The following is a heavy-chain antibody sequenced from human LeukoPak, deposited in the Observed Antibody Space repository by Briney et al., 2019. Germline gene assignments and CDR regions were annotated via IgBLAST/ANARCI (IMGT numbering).Heavy chain of an antibody. CDR2: IYYGGNT. CDR3: ARLTRRSGNYFDY. CDR1: GDSVSSSNYY. Sequence: PSETLSLTCAVSGDSVSSSNYYWSWIRQPPGKGLEWFGYIYYGGNTNYNPALQSRVTISVDTSKSQFSLKLSSVTAADTAVYYCARLTRRSGNYFDYWGQGTLVTVSS. D-gene: IGHD1-1*01. V-gene: IGHV4-61*01. J-gene: IGHJ4*02.